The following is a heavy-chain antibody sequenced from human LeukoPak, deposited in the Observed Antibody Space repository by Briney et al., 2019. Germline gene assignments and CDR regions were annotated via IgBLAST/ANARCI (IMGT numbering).Heavy chain of an antibody. Sequence: GGSLRLSCAASGFTFSSYSMNWVRQAPGKGLEWVAFIRYDGSNKYYADSVKGRFTISRDNSKNTLYLQMNSLRAEDTAVYYCARGLPSGSYSYWYFDLWGRGTLVTVSS. CDR1: GFTFSSYS. D-gene: IGHD1-26*01. J-gene: IGHJ2*01. CDR2: IRYDGSNK. CDR3: ARGLPSGSYSYWYFDL. V-gene: IGHV3-30*02.